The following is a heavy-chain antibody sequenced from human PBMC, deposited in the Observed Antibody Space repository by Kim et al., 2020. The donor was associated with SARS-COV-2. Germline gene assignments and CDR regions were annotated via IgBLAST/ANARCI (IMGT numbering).Heavy chain of an antibody. V-gene: IGHV1-69*13. CDR2: IIPIFGTA. Sequence: SVKVSCKASGGTFSSYAISWVRQAPGQGLEWMGGIIPIFGTANYAQKFQGRVTITADESTSTAYMELSSLRSEDTEVYYCANIVVVPAAIHYGIDVWGQGATVTVSS. D-gene: IGHD2-2*01. J-gene: IGHJ6*02. CDR1: GGTFSSYA. CDR3: ANIVVVPAAIHYGIDV.